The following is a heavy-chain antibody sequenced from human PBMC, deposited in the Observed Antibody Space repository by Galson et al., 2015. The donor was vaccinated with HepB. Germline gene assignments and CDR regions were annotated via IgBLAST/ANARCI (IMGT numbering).Heavy chain of an antibody. CDR1: GFPFNRAW. D-gene: IGHD3-16*01. CDR3: ATDWGRGSNPIIAFDL. CDR2: IKSQQDGGTA. Sequence: SLRLSCAASGFPFNRAWVNWVRQSPGKGLEWVGRIKSQQDGGTADYAASMKGRFTISRDDSRNTLYLQMNSLKTEDTAVYYCATDWGRGSNPIIAFDLWSQGTLVIVSS. J-gene: IGHJ3*01. V-gene: IGHV3-15*07.